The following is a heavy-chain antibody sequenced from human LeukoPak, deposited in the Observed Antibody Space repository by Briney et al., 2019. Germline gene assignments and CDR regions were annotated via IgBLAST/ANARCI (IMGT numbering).Heavy chain of an antibody. CDR2: IRYDGSNK. V-gene: IGHV3-30*02. CDR1: GFTFSSYA. D-gene: IGHD1-14*01. Sequence: GGSLRLSSAASGFTFSSYAMHWVRQAPGKGLEWVAFIRYDGSNKLYADSVKGRFTISRDNSKNTLYLHINSLRAEDTAVYYCVKDNPLDYWGQGTLVIVSS. J-gene: IGHJ4*02. CDR3: VKDNPLDY.